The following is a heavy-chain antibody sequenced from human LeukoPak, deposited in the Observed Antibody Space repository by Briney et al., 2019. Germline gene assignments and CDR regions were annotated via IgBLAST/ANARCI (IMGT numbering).Heavy chain of an antibody. V-gene: IGHV1-2*02. Sequence: ASVKVSCKASGYTFTGYYMHWVRQAPGQGLEWMGWINPNSGGTNYAQKLQGRVTMTTDTSTSTAYMELRSLRSDDTAVYYCARDTGYFDWLLSPFDYWGQGTLVTVSS. J-gene: IGHJ4*02. CDR1: GYTFTGYY. CDR3: ARDTGYFDWLLSPFDY. CDR2: INPNSGGT. D-gene: IGHD3-9*01.